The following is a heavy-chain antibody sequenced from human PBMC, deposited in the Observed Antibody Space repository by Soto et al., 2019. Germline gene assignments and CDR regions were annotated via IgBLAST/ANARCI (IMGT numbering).Heavy chain of an antibody. J-gene: IGHJ4*02. Sequence: QVQLVESGGGVVQPGRSLRLSCAASGFTFSSYGMHWVRQAPGKGREGVAVISYDGSNKYYADSVKGRFTISRDNSKNTLYLQMNSLRAEDTAVYYCAKVPSGVSASSSYHHYPFDYWGQGTLVTVSS. CDR2: ISYDGSNK. V-gene: IGHV3-30*18. CDR3: AKVPSGVSASSSYHHYPFDY. D-gene: IGHD2-15*01. CDR1: GFTFSSYG.